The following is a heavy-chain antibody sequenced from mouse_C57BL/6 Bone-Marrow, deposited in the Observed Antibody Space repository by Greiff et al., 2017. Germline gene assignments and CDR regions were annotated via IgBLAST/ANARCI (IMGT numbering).Heavy chain of an antibody. CDR3: AREGALWFHDY. CDR1: GYAFSSYW. J-gene: IGHJ2*01. V-gene: IGHV1-80*01. Sequence: QVQLKQSGAELVKPGASVKISCKASGYAFSSYWMNWVKQRPGKGLEWIGQIYPGDGDTNYNGKFKGKATLTADKSSSTAYMQLSSLTSEDSAVYFCAREGALWFHDYWGQGTTLTVSS. CDR2: IYPGDGDT. D-gene: IGHD2-2*01.